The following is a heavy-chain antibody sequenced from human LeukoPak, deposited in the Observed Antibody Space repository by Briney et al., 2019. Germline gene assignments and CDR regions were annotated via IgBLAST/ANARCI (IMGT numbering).Heavy chain of an antibody. CDR3: ARTHGTYYYDSSGEGDAFDI. D-gene: IGHD3-22*01. V-gene: IGHV7-4-1*02. Sequence: ASVKVSCKASGYTFTGYHMHWVRQAPGQGLEWMGWINTNTGNPTYAQGFTGRFVFSLDTSVSTAYLQISSLKAEDTAVYYCARTHGTYYYDSSGEGDAFDIWGQGTMVTVSS. J-gene: IGHJ3*02. CDR2: INTNTGNP. CDR1: GYTFTGYH.